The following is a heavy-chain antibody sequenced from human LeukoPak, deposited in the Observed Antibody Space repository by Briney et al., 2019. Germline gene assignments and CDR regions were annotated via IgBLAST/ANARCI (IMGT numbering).Heavy chain of an antibody. D-gene: IGHD2-21*01. Sequence: PSETLSLTCTVSGASVNSNVSSWTWIRQPAGKGLEWIGLVYSSGNINYNPSLESRLIMSVDTSKNQFSLKLRSVTAADTAVYYCARVLNVVNWYFDLWGRGALVTVSS. CDR2: VYSSGNI. CDR1: GASVNSNVSS. CDR3: ARVLNVVNWYFDL. V-gene: IGHV4-61*02. J-gene: IGHJ2*01.